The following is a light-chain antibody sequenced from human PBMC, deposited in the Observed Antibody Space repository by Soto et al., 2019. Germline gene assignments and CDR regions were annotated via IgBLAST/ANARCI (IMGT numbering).Light chain of an antibody. CDR2: DVY. CDR1: SSDVGGYGY. Sequence: QSALTQPRSVSGSHGQSVTISCTGTSSDVGGYGYVSWYQQHPGKAPKLMIYDVYNRPSGVPDRFSGSKSGNTASLTISGLQAVDEAVYYCCSYAGSSTFYVFGTGTKLTVL. CDR3: CSYAGSSTFYV. J-gene: IGLJ1*01. V-gene: IGLV2-11*01.